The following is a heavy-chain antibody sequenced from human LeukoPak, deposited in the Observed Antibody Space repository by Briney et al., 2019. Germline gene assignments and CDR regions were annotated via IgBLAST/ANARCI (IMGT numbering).Heavy chain of an antibody. CDR2: INERGTDS. V-gene: IGHV3-74*03. CDR3: VRDETLWTLDW. Sequence: TGGSLRLSWTASGFTFSGHWIHGVRQPPGMGLGWVSRINERGTDSMYAESVKGRFTISRDNAKNTVYLQMNSLRAEDTAVYYCVRDETLWTLDWWGQGTLVSVSS. CDR1: GFTFSGHW. D-gene: IGHD1-1*01. J-gene: IGHJ4*02.